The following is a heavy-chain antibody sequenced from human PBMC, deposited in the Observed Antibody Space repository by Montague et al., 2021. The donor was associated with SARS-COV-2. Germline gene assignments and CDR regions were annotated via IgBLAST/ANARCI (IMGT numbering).Heavy chain of an antibody. D-gene: IGHD1-1*01. CDR2: TYYRSKWYY. J-gene: IGHJ4*02. V-gene: IGHV6-1*01. CDR3: ARDRRYRFNWSFDY. Sequence: CAISGDSVSSNTATWNWIRQSPSRGLEWLGRTYYRSKWYYEYAVXVKSRMTISPDTSKNQFSLQLSSVTPEDTAVYYCARDRRYRFNWSFDYWGQGTLVTVSS. CDR1: GDSVSSNTAT.